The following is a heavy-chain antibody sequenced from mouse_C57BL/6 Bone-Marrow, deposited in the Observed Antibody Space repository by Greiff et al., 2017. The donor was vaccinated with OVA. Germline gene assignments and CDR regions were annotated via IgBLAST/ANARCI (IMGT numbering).Heavy chain of an antibody. CDR3: AREPYYSNSWFAY. D-gene: IGHD2-5*01. J-gene: IGHJ3*01. Sequence: VKLQESGAELARPGASVKLSCKASGYTFTSYGISWVKQRTGQGLEWIGEIYPRSGNTYYNEKFKGKATLTADKSSSTAYMELRSLTSEDSAVYFCAREPYYSNSWFAYWGQGTLVTVSA. V-gene: IGHV1-81*01. CDR2: IYPRSGNT. CDR1: GYTFTSYG.